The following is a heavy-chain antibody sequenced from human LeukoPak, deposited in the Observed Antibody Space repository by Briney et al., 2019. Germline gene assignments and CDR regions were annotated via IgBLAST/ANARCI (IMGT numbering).Heavy chain of an antibody. J-gene: IGHJ6*02. CDR2: IYYSGST. CDR1: GGSISSYY. CDR3: ARWGGSNAYGMDV. Sequence: SETLSLTCTVSGGSISSYYWSWIRQPPGKGLEWIGYIYYSGSTNYNPSLESRVTISVDTSKNQFSLKLSSVTAADTAVYYCARWGGSNAYGMDVWGQGTTVTVSS. V-gene: IGHV4-59*01. D-gene: IGHD3-3*01.